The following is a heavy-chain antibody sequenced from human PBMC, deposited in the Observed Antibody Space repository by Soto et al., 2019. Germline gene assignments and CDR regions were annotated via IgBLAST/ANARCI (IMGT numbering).Heavy chain of an antibody. Sequence: QMQLVQSGAEVKRPGASVRVSCKSSGYTFTSFYIHWVRQAPGQGLEWMGIINPSGGITNFAQRFQGRVTMTRAMSTNTHSMELSSLKSDDTVVYYCASSPAFSSSWYGIPPDPSHGMDVWGQGTTVTVS. CDR1: GYTFTSFY. D-gene: IGHD6-13*01. CDR3: ASSPAFSSSWYGIPPDPSHGMDV. CDR2: INPSGGIT. J-gene: IGHJ6*02. V-gene: IGHV1-46*01.